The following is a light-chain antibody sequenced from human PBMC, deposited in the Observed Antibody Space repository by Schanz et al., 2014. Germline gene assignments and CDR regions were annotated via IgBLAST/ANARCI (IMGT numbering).Light chain of an antibody. CDR3: QQYNNWPYT. Sequence: EIVLTQSPGALSLSPGERATFSCRASQRVNTNFLAWYQQKPGQAPRLLIYGASTRATGIPARFSGSGSGTEFTLTISSLQSEDFAVYYCQQYNNWPYTFGQGTKLEIK. V-gene: IGKV3-15*01. CDR2: GAS. J-gene: IGKJ2*01. CDR1: QRVNTN.